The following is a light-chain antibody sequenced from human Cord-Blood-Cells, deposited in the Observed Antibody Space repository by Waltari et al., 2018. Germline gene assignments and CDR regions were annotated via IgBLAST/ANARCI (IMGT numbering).Light chain of an antibody. CDR1: SLRSYY. Sequence: SSELTQDPAVSVALGQTVRITCQGDSLRSYYASWYQQKPGQAPVLVIYGKNNRPSAIPDRFSGSSSGNTASWTITGAQAEDEADYYCNSRDSSGNHVVFGGGTKLTVL. J-gene: IGLJ2*01. CDR2: GKN. V-gene: IGLV3-19*01. CDR3: NSRDSSGNHVV.